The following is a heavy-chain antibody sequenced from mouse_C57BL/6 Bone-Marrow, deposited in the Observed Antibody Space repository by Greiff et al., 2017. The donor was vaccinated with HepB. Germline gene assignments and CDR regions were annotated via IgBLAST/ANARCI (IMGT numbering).Heavy chain of an antibody. J-gene: IGHJ2*01. V-gene: IGHV1-18*01. Sequence: VHVKQSGPELVKPGASVKIPCKASGYTFTDYNMAWVKQSHGKSLEWIGDINPNNGGTNYNQKFKGKATLTVDKSSSTAYMELRSLTSEDTAVYYCARGPYYFDYWGQGTTLTVSS. CDR3: ARGPYYFDY. CDR2: INPNNGGT. CDR1: GYTFTDYN.